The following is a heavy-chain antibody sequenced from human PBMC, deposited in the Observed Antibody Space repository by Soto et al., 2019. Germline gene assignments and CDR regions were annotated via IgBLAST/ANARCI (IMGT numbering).Heavy chain of an antibody. CDR3: ARDLPTMDV. V-gene: IGHV1-18*01. CDR1: GYTFTSYG. CDR2: SRAYKGNT. J-gene: IGHJ6*02. Sequence: QVQLVQSGAEVKKPGASVKVSCKASGYTFTSYGISWVRQAPGQGLEWMGWSRAYKGNTNYAQKLQGRVTITTDTSTRTAYMELRSRTYDDTAVYYCARDLPTMDVGGQGTTVTVSS.